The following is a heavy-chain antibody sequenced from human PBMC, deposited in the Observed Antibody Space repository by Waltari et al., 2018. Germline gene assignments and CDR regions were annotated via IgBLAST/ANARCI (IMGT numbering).Heavy chain of an antibody. Sequence: EVQLVESGGGLVKPGGSLRLSCAASGFTFSSYSMNWVRQAPGKGLEWVSSISSSSSYIYYADSVKGRFTISRDNAKNSLYLQMNSLRAEDTAVYYYARGLDTYYYGSGKPNWFDPWGQGTLVTVSS. CDR1: GFTFSSYS. CDR3: ARGLDTYYYGSGKPNWFDP. CDR2: ISSSSSYI. D-gene: IGHD3-10*01. V-gene: IGHV3-21*01. J-gene: IGHJ5*02.